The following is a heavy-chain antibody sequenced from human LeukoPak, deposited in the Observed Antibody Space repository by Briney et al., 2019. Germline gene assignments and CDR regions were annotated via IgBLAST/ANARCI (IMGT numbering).Heavy chain of an antibody. CDR3: ARYSSSSGGMDV. Sequence: SETLSLTCAVYGGSFSGYYWSWIRQPPGKGLEWIGEINHSGSTNYNPSLKSRVTISVDTSKNQFSLKLSSVTAADTAVYYCARYSSSSGGMDVWGQGTPVTVSS. D-gene: IGHD6-6*01. V-gene: IGHV4-34*01. CDR1: GGSFSGYY. CDR2: INHSGST. J-gene: IGHJ6*02.